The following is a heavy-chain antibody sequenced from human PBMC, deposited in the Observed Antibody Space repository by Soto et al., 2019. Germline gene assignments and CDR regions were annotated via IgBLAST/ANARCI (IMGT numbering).Heavy chain of an antibody. CDR3: AHRRADCSGGSCYSDCFDP. D-gene: IGHD2-15*01. V-gene: IGHV2-5*02. CDR1: GFSLSTSGVG. Sequence: SGPTLVNPTQTLTLTCTFSGFSLSTSGVGVGWIRQPPGKALEWLALIYWDDDKRYSPSLKSRLTITKDTSKNQVVLTMTNMDPVDTATYYCAHRRADCSGGSCYSDCFDPWGKGTLVTVSS. J-gene: IGHJ5*02. CDR2: IYWDDDK.